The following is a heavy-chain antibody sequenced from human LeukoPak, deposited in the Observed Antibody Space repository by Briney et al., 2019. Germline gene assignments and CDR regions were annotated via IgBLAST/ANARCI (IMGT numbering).Heavy chain of an antibody. CDR1: KFTFSDYW. D-gene: IGHD3-10*01. CDR2: IKPDAGGT. V-gene: IGHV3-7*02. J-gene: IGHJ4*02. Sequence: PGGSLRLPCAAPKFTFSDYWMSWVRQAPGKALEWVATIKPDAGGTYYVDSVKGQITISRDNAKDSLYLHMNSLRAEDTAVYYCARQYGSGSYHDYWGQGTLVTVSS. CDR3: ARQYGSGSYHDY.